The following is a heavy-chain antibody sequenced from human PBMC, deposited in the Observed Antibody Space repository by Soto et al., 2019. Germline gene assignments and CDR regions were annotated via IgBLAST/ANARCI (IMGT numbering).Heavy chain of an antibody. Sequence: GGSLRLSCAASGFTFSSYGMHWVRQAPGNGLVWLSRINSDGSSATYADSVKGRFTISRDKAKSTLYLQMNSLRAEDTAMYYCAIAPRYGMDVWGQGITVTVSS. CDR1: GFTFSSYG. V-gene: IGHV3-74*01. J-gene: IGHJ6*02. CDR2: INSDGSSA. CDR3: AIAPRYGMDV.